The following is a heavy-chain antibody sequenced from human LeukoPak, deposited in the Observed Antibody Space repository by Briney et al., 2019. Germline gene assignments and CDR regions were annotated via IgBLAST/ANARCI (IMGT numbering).Heavy chain of an antibody. CDR1: GFSFSSYA. D-gene: IGHD3-22*01. Sequence: GGSLRLSCAASGFSFSSYAMSWVRQAPGKGLEWASGIGGSGSDIYYSDSVKGRFTISRDNSKNTVFLQMNSLRAEDTAVYYCAKDSQVFGYWGQGTMVSVSS. V-gene: IGHV3-23*01. CDR3: AKDSQVFGY. CDR2: IGGSGSDI. J-gene: IGHJ3*01.